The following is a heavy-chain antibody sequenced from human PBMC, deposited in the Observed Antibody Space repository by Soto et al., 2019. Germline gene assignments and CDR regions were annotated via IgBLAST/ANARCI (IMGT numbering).Heavy chain of an antibody. CDR2: ITSSSSYI. J-gene: IGHJ4*02. D-gene: IGHD3-3*01. CDR3: ARGTGDYDFWSGYHATDYFDY. CDR1: GFTFSSYS. V-gene: IGHV3-21*02. Sequence: EVQLVESGGGLVKPGGSLRLSCAASGFTFSSYSMNWVRQAPGKGLEWVSSITSSSSYIYYADLLKGRFTISRDNAKKSLYLQMNSLRAEDTAVYFCARGTGDYDFWSGYHATDYFDYWRQGTLVTVSS.